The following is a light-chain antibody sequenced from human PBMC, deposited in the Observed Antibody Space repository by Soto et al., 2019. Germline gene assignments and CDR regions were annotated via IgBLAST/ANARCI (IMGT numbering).Light chain of an antibody. CDR3: QQYGSSPWT. Sequence: EIVLTQSAGTLSLYPGERATLSCRASQSVDSSFVAWFQQKPGQAPRLLIHGTSRRATDIPDRFSGSGSGTDFTLTINRLEPEDFAMYFCQQYGSSPWTFGQGTKVDIK. J-gene: IGKJ1*01. CDR2: GTS. CDR1: QSVDSSF. V-gene: IGKV3-20*01.